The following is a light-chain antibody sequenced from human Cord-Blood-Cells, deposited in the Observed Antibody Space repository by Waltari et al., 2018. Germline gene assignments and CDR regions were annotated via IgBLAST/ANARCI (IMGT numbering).Light chain of an antibody. CDR2: DAS. CDR1: QDINNY. V-gene: IGKV1-33*01. CDR3: QQYDNLPIT. J-gene: IGKJ5*01. Sequence: DIQMTQSPSSLSASVGDSVTITCQASQDINNYLNWYQQKPGKDPKLLIYDASNLETGVPSRFSGSGSGTDFTFTISSLQPEDIATYYCQQYDNLPITFGQGTRLEIK.